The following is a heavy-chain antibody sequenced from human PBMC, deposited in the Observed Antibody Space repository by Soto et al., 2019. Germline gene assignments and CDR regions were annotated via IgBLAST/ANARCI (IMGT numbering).Heavy chain of an antibody. V-gene: IGHV4-31*03. CDR2: IYYSGST. J-gene: IGHJ5*02. D-gene: IGHD3-22*01. CDR1: GGSISSGGYY. Sequence: PSETLSLTCTVSGGSISSGGYYWSWIRQHPGKGLEWIGYIYYSGSTYYNPSLKSRVTISVDTSKNQFSLKLSSVTAADTAVYYCARDHRYYYDSSGYYDSWFDPSGQGTLVTVSS. CDR3: ARDHRYYYDSSGYYDSWFDP.